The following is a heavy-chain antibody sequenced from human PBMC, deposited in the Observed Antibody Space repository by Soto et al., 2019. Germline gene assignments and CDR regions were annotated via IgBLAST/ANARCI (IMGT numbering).Heavy chain of an antibody. Sequence: QVQLVQSGAEVKKPGASVKVSCKASGYTFTSYDINWVRQATGQGLEWMGWMNPNSGNTGYAQKFQGRVTMTRNTSISTAYMELSSLRSEDTAVYYCARETHDSPDPGFDPWGQGTLVTVSS. D-gene: IGHD3-3*01. J-gene: IGHJ5*02. CDR1: GYTFTSYD. CDR2: MNPNSGNT. V-gene: IGHV1-8*01. CDR3: ARETHDSPDPGFDP.